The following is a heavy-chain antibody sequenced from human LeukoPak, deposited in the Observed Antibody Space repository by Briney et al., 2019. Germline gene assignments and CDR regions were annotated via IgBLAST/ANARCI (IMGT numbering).Heavy chain of an antibody. Sequence: GGSLRLSCAASGFTFSSYGMHWVRQAPGKGLDWVAFIRYDGTIKDYADSVKGRFTISRDNSKNTLYLQMNSLRAEDTAVYYCAKDRDFQGNWFDPWGQGTLVTVSS. D-gene: IGHD3-3*01. CDR1: GFTFSSYG. V-gene: IGHV3-30*02. CDR2: IRYDGTIK. J-gene: IGHJ5*02. CDR3: AKDRDFQGNWFDP.